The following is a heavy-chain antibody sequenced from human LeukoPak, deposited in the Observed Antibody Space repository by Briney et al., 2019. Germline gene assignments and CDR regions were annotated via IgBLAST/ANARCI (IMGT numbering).Heavy chain of an antibody. CDR3: ARDQGE. CDR1: GFPVCRNY. D-gene: IGHD1-26*01. V-gene: IGHV3-53*01. J-gene: IGHJ4*02. Sequence: LGGSLRPSCAASGFPVCRNYMSRVRQAPGKGLGWGSVIYSGGSTYYADSVKGRFTISRDNSKNTLYLQMNSLRAEDTAVYYCARDQGEWGQGTLVTVSS. CDR2: IYSGGST.